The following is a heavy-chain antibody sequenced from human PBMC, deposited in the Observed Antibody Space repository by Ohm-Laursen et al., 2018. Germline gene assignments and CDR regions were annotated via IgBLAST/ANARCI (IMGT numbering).Heavy chain of an antibody. V-gene: IGHV1-2*02. Sequence: AASVKVSCKASGYTFTDYYMHWVRQAPGQGLEWMGWISPNSGGTSYAQKFQGRVTMTRDTSISTAYMELSSLRSDDTAVYYCARDQASSGWYEPLDYFDYWGQGTLVTVSS. CDR2: ISPNSGGT. D-gene: IGHD6-19*01. CDR3: ARDQASSGWYEPLDYFDY. J-gene: IGHJ4*02. CDR1: GYTFTDYY.